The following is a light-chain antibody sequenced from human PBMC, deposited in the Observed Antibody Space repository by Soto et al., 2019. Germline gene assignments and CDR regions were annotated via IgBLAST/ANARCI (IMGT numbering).Light chain of an antibody. CDR3: AAWDDSLNGVV. CDR1: SSNIGSNT. V-gene: IGLV1-44*01. CDR2: SNN. J-gene: IGLJ2*01. Sequence: QSALTQPASVAGSPGQSITISCSGSSSNIGSNTVNWYQQLPGTAPKLLIYSNNQRPSGVPDRFSGSKSGTSASLAISGLQSEDEADYYCAAWDDSLNGVVFGGGTKVTVL.